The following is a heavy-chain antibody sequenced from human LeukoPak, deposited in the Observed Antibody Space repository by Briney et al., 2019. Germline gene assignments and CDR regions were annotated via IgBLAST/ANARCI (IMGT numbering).Heavy chain of an antibody. CDR2: MNPNSGNT. CDR1: GYTFTSYD. V-gene: IGHV1-8*03. Sequence: ASVKVSCKASGYTFTSYDINWVRQVTGQGLEWMGWMNPNSGNTGYAQKFQGRVTITRNTSISTAYMELSSLRSEDTAVYYCARVRFFDAFDIWGQGTMVTVSS. CDR3: ARVRFFDAFDI. D-gene: IGHD3-3*01. J-gene: IGHJ3*02.